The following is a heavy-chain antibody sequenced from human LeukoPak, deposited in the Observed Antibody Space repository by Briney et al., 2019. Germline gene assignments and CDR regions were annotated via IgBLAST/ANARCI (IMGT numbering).Heavy chain of an antibody. CDR2: INAGNGHT. J-gene: IGHJ4*02. V-gene: IGHV1-3*01. D-gene: IGHD4-17*01. CDR1: GYTFTSYA. Sequence: ASVKVSCKASGYTFTSYAMHWVRQAPGQRLEWMGWINAGNGHTKYSQKFQGRVTITRDTSASTAYMELSSLRSEDTAVYYCARSGGDSFDYWGQGTLVTVSS. CDR3: ARSGGDSFDY.